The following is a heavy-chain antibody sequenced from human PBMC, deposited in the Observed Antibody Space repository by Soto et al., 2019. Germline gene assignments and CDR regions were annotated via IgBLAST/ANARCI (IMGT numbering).Heavy chain of an antibody. CDR1: GFTFSSYG. V-gene: IGHV3-33*01. CDR2: IWYDGSNK. Sequence: GGSLRLSCAASGFTFSSYGMHWVRQAPGKGLEWVAVIWYDGSNKYYADSVKGRFTISRDNSKNTLYLQRNSLRAEDTAVYYCARDLGYDSSGYLRSEGVLDYWGQGTLVTVSS. CDR3: ARDLGYDSSGYLRSEGVLDY. D-gene: IGHD3-22*01. J-gene: IGHJ4*02.